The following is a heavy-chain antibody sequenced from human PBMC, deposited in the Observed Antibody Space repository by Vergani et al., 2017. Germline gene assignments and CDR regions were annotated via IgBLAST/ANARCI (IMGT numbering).Heavy chain of an antibody. D-gene: IGHD3-3*01. CDR1: GGSISSGGYY. V-gene: IGHV4-31*03. CDR2: IYYSGST. J-gene: IGHJ5*02. Sequence: QVQLQESGPGLVKPSQTLSLPCTVSGGSISSGGYYWSWIRQHPGKGLEWIGYIYYSGSTYYNPSLKSRVTISVDTSKNQFSLKLSSVTAADTAVYYCARVDYDFWMGGFDPWGQGTLVTVSS. CDR3: ARVDYDFWMGGFDP.